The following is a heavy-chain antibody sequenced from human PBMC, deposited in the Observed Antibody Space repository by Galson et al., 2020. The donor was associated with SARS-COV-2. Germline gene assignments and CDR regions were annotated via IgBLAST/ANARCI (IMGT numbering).Heavy chain of an antibody. V-gene: IGHV3-21*01. CDR3: SRAVGGAVVYYWYFGL. D-gene: IGHD1-26*01. CDR2: MCSSGSQI. CDR1: GLSFTKYT. Sequence: KIGESLKISCAASGLSFTKYTMNWVRQAPGQGPEWLSSMCSSGSQIFYAASVRGRFTISRDNAGNSLYLQLDSLRPEDTAVYYCSRAVGGAVVYYWYFGLWGRGTLVTVSS. J-gene: IGHJ2*01.